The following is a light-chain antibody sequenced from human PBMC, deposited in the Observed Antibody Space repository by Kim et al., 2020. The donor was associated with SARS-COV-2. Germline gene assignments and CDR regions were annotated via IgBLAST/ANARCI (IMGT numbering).Light chain of an antibody. V-gene: IGLV3-19*01. CDR2: DKN. J-gene: IGLJ2*01. CDR1: SHRSYY. CDR3: NSRDNSDNHVL. Sequence: ALGQTVRITCQGDSHRSYYATWYQQKPGQAPLLVIYDKNNRPSGIPDRFSGSSSGSTASLTITGAQAEDEADYYCNSRDNSDNHVLFGGGTQLTVL.